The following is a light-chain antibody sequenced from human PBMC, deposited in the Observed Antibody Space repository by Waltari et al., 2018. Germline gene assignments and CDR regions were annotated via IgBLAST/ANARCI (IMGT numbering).Light chain of an antibody. J-gene: IGKJ3*01. V-gene: IGKV3-15*01. Sequence: EIVMTQSPATLSVSPGERATFPCRASQSISDNLAWYQQKPGQAPRLLIFRASTRATDIPARFSGSGSGTEFTLTISSLQSEDFAVYYCQQYDDWSLTFGPGTKVDF. CDR3: QQYDDWSLT. CDR2: RAS. CDR1: QSISDN.